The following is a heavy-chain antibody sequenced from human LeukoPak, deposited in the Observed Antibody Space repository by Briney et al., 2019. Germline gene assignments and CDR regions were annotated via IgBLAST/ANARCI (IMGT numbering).Heavy chain of an antibody. CDR1: GFTFSSYA. V-gene: IGHV3-23*01. D-gene: IGHD2-8*01. CDR2: ISGSGGST. CDR3: AKGDCTNGVCYAPYGMDV. J-gene: IGHJ6*02. Sequence: PGGSLRLSCAASGFTFSSYAMSWVRQAPGKGLEWVSAISGSGGSTYYADSVKGRFTISRDNSKNTLYLQMNSLRAEDTAVYYCAKGDCTNGVCYAPYGMDVWGQGTTVTVSS.